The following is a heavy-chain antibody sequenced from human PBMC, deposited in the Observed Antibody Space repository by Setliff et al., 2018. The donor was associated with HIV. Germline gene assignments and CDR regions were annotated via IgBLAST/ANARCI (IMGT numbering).Heavy chain of an antibody. CDR1: GYSFTRYA. J-gene: IGHJ6*02. V-gene: IGHV1-3*01. Sequence: ASVKVSCKASGYSFTRYAIYWVRQAPGQRLEWMGWINVGNGNRRYSHGFQGRVTITRDTSASLAHMELSSLRSEDTAVYYCARGGERLEWLYGTITYGMDVWGQGTTVTVSS. CDR3: ARGGERLEWLYGTITYGMDV. CDR2: INVGNGNR. D-gene: IGHD3-3*01.